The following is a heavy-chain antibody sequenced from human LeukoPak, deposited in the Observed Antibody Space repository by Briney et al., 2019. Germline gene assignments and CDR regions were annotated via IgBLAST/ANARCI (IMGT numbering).Heavy chain of an antibody. CDR3: AKDQGRNYYYYMDV. J-gene: IGHJ6*03. CDR1: GFTFSSYE. CDR2: ISSSGSTI. V-gene: IGHV3-48*03. Sequence: GGSLRLSCAASGFTFSSYEMNWVRQAPGKGLEWVSYISSSGSTIYYADSVKGRFTISRDNAKNSLYLQTNSLRAEDMALYYCAKDQGRNYYYYMDVWGKGTTVTVSS.